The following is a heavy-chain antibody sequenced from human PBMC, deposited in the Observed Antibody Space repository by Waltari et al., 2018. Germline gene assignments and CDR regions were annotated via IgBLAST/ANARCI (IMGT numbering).Heavy chain of an antibody. Sequence: QVQLQESGPGLVKPSETLSLTCAVPGYSISNGYYWGWVRQPPGKGLEWIGNFYHSGSTYYNPSLKSRVTISVDTSKNQFSLKLSSVTAADTAVYYCERTRRGSSARFFDYWGQGTLVTVSS. CDR3: ERTRRGSSARFFDY. V-gene: IGHV4-38-2*01. D-gene: IGHD6-6*01. CDR1: GYSISNGYY. CDR2: FYHSGST. J-gene: IGHJ4*02.